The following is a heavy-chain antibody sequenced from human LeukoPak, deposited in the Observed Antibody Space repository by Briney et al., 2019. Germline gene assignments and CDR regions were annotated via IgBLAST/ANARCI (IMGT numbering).Heavy chain of an antibody. CDR3: ARDLPYYAKRLPKNWHFDL. CDR1: GGPFRDYY. J-gene: IGHJ2*01. D-gene: IGHD3-10*01. Sequence: SETLSLTCAVYGGPFRDYYWSWIRQPPGKGLEWIGAINHSGSTNYNPSLKSRVTISVDTSKNQFSLKLSSVTAADTAVYYCARDLPYYAKRLPKNWHFDLWGRGTLVTVSS. CDR2: INHSGST. V-gene: IGHV4-34*01.